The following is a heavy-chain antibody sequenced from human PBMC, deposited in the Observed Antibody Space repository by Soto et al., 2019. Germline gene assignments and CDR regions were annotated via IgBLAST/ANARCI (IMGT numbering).Heavy chain of an antibody. J-gene: IGHJ4*02. CDR3: ARAPHNHNDGDFDF. CDR2: IYSRDSDT. V-gene: IGHV5-51*01. D-gene: IGHD1-1*01. CDR1: GYRFTNFW. Sequence: GESLKISCQGSGYRFTNFWIGWVRQRPGKGLEWMGIIYSRDSDTRYSPSFQGQVTISVDSSISTAYLQWSSLKASDTAIYYCARAPHNHNDGDFDFWGQGTLVTVPP.